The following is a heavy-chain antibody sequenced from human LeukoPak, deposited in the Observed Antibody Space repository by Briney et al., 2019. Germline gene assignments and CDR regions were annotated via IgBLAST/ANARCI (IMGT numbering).Heavy chain of an antibody. Sequence: SEALCLTCTVSGGSVSSGSYDWSWIRQPPGKGLEWIGYIYYSGSTNYNPSLKSRVTISVDTSKTQFSLKLISVTAADTAVYYCARDSPCGGSCYTYYYGMDVWGKGTTVTVSS. V-gene: IGHV4-61*01. CDR2: IYYSGST. J-gene: IGHJ6*04. CDR1: GGSVSSGSYD. CDR3: ARDSPCGGSCYTYYYGMDV. D-gene: IGHD2-15*01.